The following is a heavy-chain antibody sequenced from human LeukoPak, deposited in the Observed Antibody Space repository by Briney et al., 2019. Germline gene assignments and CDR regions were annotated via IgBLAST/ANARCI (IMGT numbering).Heavy chain of an antibody. D-gene: IGHD3-9*01. CDR3: AKDRAYDILTGYLIDY. J-gene: IGHJ4*02. CDR1: GFTFDDYA. Sequence: GGSLRLSCAASGFTFDDYAMHWVRQAPGKGLEWVSGISWNSGSIGYADSVKGRFTISRDNAKNSLYLQMNSLRAEDTALYYCAKDRAYDILTGYLIDYWGQGTLVTVSS. V-gene: IGHV3-9*01. CDR2: ISWNSGSI.